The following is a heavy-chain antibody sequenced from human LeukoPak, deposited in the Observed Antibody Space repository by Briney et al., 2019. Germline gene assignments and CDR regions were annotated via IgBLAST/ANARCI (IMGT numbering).Heavy chain of an antibody. CDR1: GFTFSNYW. J-gene: IGHJ4*02. Sequence: PGGSLRLSCAASGFTFSNYWMSWVRQAPGKGLEWMGNIKPDGSEKYYVDSVKGRFTFSRDNAKNSLYLEMNNLRAEDTAVYYCAKGLSYDILTGYIDYWGQGTLVTVSS. CDR2: IKPDGSEK. CDR3: AKGLSYDILTGYIDY. V-gene: IGHV3-7*01. D-gene: IGHD3-9*01.